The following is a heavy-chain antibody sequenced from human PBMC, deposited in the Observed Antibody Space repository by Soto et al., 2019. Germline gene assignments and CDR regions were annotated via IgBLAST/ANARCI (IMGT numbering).Heavy chain of an antibody. D-gene: IGHD3-22*01. V-gene: IGHV1-69*01. Sequence: QVQLVQSGAEVKKPGSSVKVSCKASGGTFSSYAISWVRQAPGQGLEWMGGIIPIFGKANYAQKFQGRVTITEYESTITAYMELRSLRSEDTSVYSCASSHDSSGPYDYWGQGTLVTVSS. J-gene: IGHJ4*02. CDR3: ASSHDSSGPYDY. CDR2: IIPIFGKA. CDR1: GGTFSSYA.